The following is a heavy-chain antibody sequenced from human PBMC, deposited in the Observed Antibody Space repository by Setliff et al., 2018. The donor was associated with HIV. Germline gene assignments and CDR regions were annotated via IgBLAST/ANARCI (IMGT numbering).Heavy chain of an antibody. CDR3: ARIHSSADYYYMDV. CDR1: GFSLSTSGMC. D-gene: IGHD6-19*01. V-gene: IGHV2-70*11. J-gene: IGHJ6*03. Sequence: SGPPLVNPTQTLTLTCTFSGFSLSTSGMCVSWIRQPPGKALEWLARIDWDDDKYYSTSLKTRLTISKDTSKNQVVLTMTNMDPVDTATYYCARIHSSADYYYMDVWGKGTTVTVSS. CDR2: IDWDDDK.